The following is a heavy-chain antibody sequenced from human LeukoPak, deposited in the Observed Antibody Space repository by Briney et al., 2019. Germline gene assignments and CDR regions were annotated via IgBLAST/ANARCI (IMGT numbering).Heavy chain of an antibody. D-gene: IGHD6-13*01. CDR2: ISSSGSTI. V-gene: IGHV3-11*01. Sequence: PGGSLRLSCAASGFTFSDYYMSWIRQAPGKGLEWVSYISSSGSTIYYADSVKGRFTISRDNAKNSLYLQMNSLRAEDTAVYYCALTMYSSSWAEFDYWGQGTLVTVSS. CDR3: ALTMYSSSWAEFDY. CDR1: GFTFSDYY. J-gene: IGHJ4*02.